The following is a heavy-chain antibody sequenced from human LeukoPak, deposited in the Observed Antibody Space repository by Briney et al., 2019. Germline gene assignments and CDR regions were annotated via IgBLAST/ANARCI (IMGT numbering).Heavy chain of an antibody. Sequence: GGSLRLSCAASGFTVSSNYMSWVRQAPGKGLEWVSVIYSGGSTYYADSVKGRFTISRDNYKNTLYLQMNSLRAEDTAVYYCARTDSGGGGIWFGDREPHYYYYMDVWGKGTTVTVSS. D-gene: IGHD3-10*01. CDR1: GFTVSSNY. J-gene: IGHJ6*03. V-gene: IGHV3-53*01. CDR2: IYSGGST. CDR3: ARTDSGGGGIWFGDREPHYYYYMDV.